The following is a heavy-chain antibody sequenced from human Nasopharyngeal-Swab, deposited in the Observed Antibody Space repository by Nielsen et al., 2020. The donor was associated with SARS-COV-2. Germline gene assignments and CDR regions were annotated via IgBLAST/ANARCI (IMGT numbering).Heavy chain of an antibody. CDR3: AKSALVYCSSTSCYERGEKPLQIYYYYGMDV. CDR2: IYSGCSST. V-gene: IGHV3-23*03. Sequence: GASLKISCAASGFTFSSYAMSWVRQAPGKGLEWVSVIYSGCSSTYYADSVKGRFTISRDNSKNTLYLQMNSLRAEDTAVYYCAKSALVYCSSTSCYERGEKPLQIYYYYGMDVWGQGTTVTVSS. D-gene: IGHD2-2*01. J-gene: IGHJ6*02. CDR1: GFTFSSYA.